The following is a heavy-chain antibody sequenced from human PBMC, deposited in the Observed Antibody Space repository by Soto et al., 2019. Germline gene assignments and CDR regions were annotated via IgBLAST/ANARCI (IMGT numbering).Heavy chain of an antibody. CDR1: GGAFSDYY. CDR3: ARVSGSYYYGMDV. Sequence: ETLALTCAVDGGAFSDYYWTWIRQPPGKGLEWIGEIYHSGSTNYNPSLKSRVTISVDKSKNQFSLKLSSVTAADTAVYYCARVSGSYYYGMDVWGQGTTVTVSS. V-gene: IGHV4-34*01. J-gene: IGHJ6*02. CDR2: IYHSGST. D-gene: IGHD1-26*01.